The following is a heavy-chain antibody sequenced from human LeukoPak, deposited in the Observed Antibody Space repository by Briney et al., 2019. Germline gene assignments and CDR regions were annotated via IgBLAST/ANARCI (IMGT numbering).Heavy chain of an antibody. CDR2: IRYDGSNK. Sequence: QPGGSLRLSCAASGLAFSRYGMHWVRQAPGKGLEWVAFIRYDGSNKYYADSVKGRLTISRDNSRNTLYLQMNSLRAEDTAVYYCAKDGSYSGSYYTLVDYWGQGALVTASS. CDR3: AKDGSYSGSYYTLVDY. CDR1: GLAFSRYG. V-gene: IGHV3-30*02. J-gene: IGHJ4*02. D-gene: IGHD1-26*01.